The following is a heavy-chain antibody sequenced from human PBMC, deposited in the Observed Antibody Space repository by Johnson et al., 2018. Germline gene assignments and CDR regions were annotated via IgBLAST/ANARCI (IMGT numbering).Heavy chain of an antibody. Sequence: VQLVESGGAVVQPGESLRLSCAGSGFPFDDYVMHWVRQAPGKGLEWVSLISWDGGSTYYADSVKGRFTISRDNNKNSLFLQMNSLKPEDTAFYYFAKDIVQEGGGHFQHWGQGTLVIVSS. CDR2: ISWDGGST. CDR1: GFPFDDYV. CDR3: AKDIVQEGGGHFQH. V-gene: IGHV3-43D*03. J-gene: IGHJ1*01. D-gene: IGHD3-16*01.